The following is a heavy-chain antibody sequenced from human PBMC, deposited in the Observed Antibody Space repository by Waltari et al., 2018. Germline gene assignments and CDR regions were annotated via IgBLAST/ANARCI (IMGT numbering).Heavy chain of an antibody. CDR3: ARELRGDNDL. Sequence: EVQVVESGGGLAQPGGSLSLPCAASGFTFSRSWMPWVSQAPGKGLVWVSRINPDGMTRDYADSVEGRFTISRDNAQNTLYLQLNNLRVDDTAIYYCARELRGDNDLWGQGTMVTVSS. D-gene: IGHD3-9*01. CDR1: GFTFSRSW. V-gene: IGHV3-74*01. J-gene: IGHJ3*01. CDR2: INPDGMTR.